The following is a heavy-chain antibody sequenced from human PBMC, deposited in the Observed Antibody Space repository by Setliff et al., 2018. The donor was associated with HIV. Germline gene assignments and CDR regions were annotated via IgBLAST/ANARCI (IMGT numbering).Heavy chain of an antibody. J-gene: IGHJ6*03. CDR2: MYSSGST. Sequence: PSETLSLTCTVSGGSISSGSYYWSWIRQPAGKGLEWIGRMYSSGSTFYNPSLKSRVTIALDTSKNQFSLKLRSVTAADTAVYYCAKGVAGLQYYYYYMDVWGKGTTVTVSS. CDR1: GGSISSGSYY. D-gene: IGHD6-19*01. CDR3: AKGVAGLQYYYYYMDV. V-gene: IGHV4-61*02.